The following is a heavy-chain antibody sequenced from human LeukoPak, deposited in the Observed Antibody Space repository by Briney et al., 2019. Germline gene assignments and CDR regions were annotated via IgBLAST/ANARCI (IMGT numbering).Heavy chain of an antibody. CDR1: GFTFSSYG. CDR2: ISYDGSNK. CDR3: AKAANYYDSSGHTT. V-gene: IGHV3-30*18. J-gene: IGHJ5*02. Sequence: GRSLRLSCAASGFTFSSYGMHWVRQAPGKGLEWVAVISYDGSNKYYADSVKGRFTISRDNSKNTLYLQMNSLRAEDTAVYYCAKAANYYDSSGHTTWGQGTLVTVSS. D-gene: IGHD3-22*01.